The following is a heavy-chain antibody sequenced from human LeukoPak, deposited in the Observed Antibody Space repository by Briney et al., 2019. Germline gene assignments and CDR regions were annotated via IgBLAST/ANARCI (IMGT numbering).Heavy chain of an antibody. J-gene: IGHJ4*02. V-gene: IGHV3-30*14. CDR3: ASRIFSSSLDY. D-gene: IGHD6-13*01. Sequence: GGSLRLSCAASGFTFSSYAMHWVRQAPGKGLEWVAVISYGGSNKYYADSVKGRFTISRDNSKNTLYLQMGSLRAEDMAVYYCASRIFSSSLDYWGQGTLVTVSS. CDR1: GFTFSSYA. CDR2: ISYGGSNK.